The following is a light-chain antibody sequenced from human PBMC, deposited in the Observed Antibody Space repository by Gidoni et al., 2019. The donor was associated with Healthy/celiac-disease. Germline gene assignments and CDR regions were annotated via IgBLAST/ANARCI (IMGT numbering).Light chain of an antibody. V-gene: IGKV1-39*01. CDR3: QQSYSTPRT. J-gene: IGKJ1*01. CDR2: AAS. Sequence: DIQMTQSPSSLSAPVGDRVTITCRASQSISSYLNWYQQKPGKAPKLLIYAASSLQSGVPSRFSGSGSGTGFTLTISSLQPEDFATYYCQQSYSTPRTFGQGTKVEIK. CDR1: QSISSY.